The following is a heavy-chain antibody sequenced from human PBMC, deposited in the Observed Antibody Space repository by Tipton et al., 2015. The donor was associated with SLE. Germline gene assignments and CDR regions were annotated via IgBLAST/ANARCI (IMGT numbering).Heavy chain of an antibody. CDR1: GGSISTYY. D-gene: IGHD3-10*01. V-gene: IGHV4-4*08. Sequence: TLSLTCTVSGGSISTYYWSWIRQPPVKGLEWIGYVYSSGSTNYNPSLKSRVTISVDTSKSQFSLHLRSMTAADTAVYYCASGGYYGSGSYYGGWFDPWGQGTLVTVSS. J-gene: IGHJ5*02. CDR3: ASGGYYGSGSYYGGWFDP. CDR2: VYSSGST.